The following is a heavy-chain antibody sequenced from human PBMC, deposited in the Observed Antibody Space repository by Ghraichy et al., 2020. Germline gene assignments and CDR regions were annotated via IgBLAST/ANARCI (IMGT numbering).Heavy chain of an antibody. D-gene: IGHD3-22*01. CDR3: ARRPMYYYDSSRSHGAFDI. Sequence: SETLSLTCTVSGGSISSYYWSWIRQPPGKGLEWIGYIYYSGSTNYNPSLKSRVTISVDTSKNQFSLKLSSVTAADTAVYYCARRPMYYYDSSRSHGAFDIWGQGTMVTVSS. CDR2: IYYSGST. CDR1: GGSISSYY. V-gene: IGHV4-59*08. J-gene: IGHJ3*02.